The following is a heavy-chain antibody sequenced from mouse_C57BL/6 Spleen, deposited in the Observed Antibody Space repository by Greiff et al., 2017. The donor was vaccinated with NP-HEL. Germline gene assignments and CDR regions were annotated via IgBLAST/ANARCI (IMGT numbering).Heavy chain of an antibody. V-gene: IGHV1-26*01. CDR3: ARSDYDYDGAWFAY. Sequence: VQLQQSGPELVKPGASVKISCKASGYTFTDYYMTWVRQSPGKSLEWIGDINPNNGVTRYTQTFRGKATLSLAHSSSTADMELRSLTSEDSAVYYCARSDYDYDGAWFAYWGQGTLVTVSA. CDR1: GYTFTDYY. D-gene: IGHD2-4*01. J-gene: IGHJ3*01. CDR2: INPNNGVT.